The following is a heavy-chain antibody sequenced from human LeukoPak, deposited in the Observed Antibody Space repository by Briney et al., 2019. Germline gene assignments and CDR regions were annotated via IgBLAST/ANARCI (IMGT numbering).Heavy chain of an antibody. Sequence: GGSLRLSCAASGFTFSSYGMHWVRQAPGKGLEWVAVISYDGSNKYYADSVKGRFTISRDNSKNTLYLQMNSLRAEDTAVYYCAIPPEGPDAFDIWGQGTMVTVSS. J-gene: IGHJ3*02. CDR3: AIPPEGPDAFDI. V-gene: IGHV3-30*03. CDR2: ISYDGSNK. CDR1: GFTFSSYG.